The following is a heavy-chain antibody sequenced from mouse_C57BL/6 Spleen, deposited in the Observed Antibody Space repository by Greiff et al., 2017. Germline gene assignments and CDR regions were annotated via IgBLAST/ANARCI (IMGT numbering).Heavy chain of an antibody. J-gene: IGHJ1*03. CDR3: TRRNPYYYGSSHWYFDV. CDR1: GYTFTDYE. D-gene: IGHD1-1*01. Sequence: VQVVESGAELVRPGASVTLSCKASGYTFTDYEMHWVKQTPVHGLEWIGAIDPETGGTAYNQKFKGKAILTADKSSSTAYMELRSLTSEDSAVYYCTRRNPYYYGSSHWYFDVWGTGTTVTVSS. CDR2: IDPETGGT. V-gene: IGHV1-15*01.